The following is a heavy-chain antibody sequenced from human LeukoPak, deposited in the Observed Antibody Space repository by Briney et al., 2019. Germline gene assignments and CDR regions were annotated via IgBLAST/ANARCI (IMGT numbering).Heavy chain of an antibody. CDR3: ATDLSSSGSYYEVHY. J-gene: IGHJ4*02. CDR1: GGTFSSYA. V-gene: IGHV1-69*13. CDR2: ITPIFGTA. Sequence: GASVKVSCKASGGTFSSYAISWVRQAPGQGLEWMGGITPIFGTANYAQKFQGRVTITADESTSTAYKELSSLRSEDTAVYYCATDLSSSGSYYEVHYWGQGTLVTVSS. D-gene: IGHD1-26*01.